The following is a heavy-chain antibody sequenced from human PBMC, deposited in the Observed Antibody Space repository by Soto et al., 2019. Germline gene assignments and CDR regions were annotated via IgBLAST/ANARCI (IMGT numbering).Heavy chain of an antibody. V-gene: IGHV4-31*03. CDR2: IYYSGST. D-gene: IGHD6-19*01. J-gene: IGHJ4*02. Sequence: SETLSLTCTVSGGSISSGGYYWSWIRQHPGKGLEWIGYIYYSGSTYYNPSLKSRVTISVDTSKNQFSLKLSSVTAADTAVYYCARLSSDLLPFAYWGQGTLVTVSS. CDR3: ARLSSDLLPFAY. CDR1: GGSISSGGYY.